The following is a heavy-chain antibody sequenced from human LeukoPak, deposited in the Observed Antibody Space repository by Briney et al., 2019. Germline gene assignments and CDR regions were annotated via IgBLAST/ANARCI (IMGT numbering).Heavy chain of an antibody. J-gene: IGHJ3*02. D-gene: IGHD4/OR15-4a*01. CDR3: ARPEGAIFGFDI. CDR2: IIPMFGTA. Sequence: SVKVSCKASGVTXSSYSISGVRQAPGQGLEWMGGIIPMFGTANYAQKFQDRVTITADDSTRTAYMELGSLRSEDTAVYYCARPEGAIFGFDIWGQGTMVTVSS. V-gene: IGHV1-69*01. CDR1: GVTXSSYS.